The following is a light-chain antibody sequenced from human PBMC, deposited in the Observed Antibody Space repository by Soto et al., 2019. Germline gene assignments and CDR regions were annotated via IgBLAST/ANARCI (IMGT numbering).Light chain of an antibody. J-gene: IGKJ1*01. CDR3: QQYGSSPT. V-gene: IGKV3-20*01. CDR1: QSVSSSY. Sequence: EFVLTRSPGTLSLSPGERATLSCRASQSVSSSYLAWYQQKPGQAPRLLIYGASSRATGIPDRFSGSGSGTDFTLTISRLEPEDFAVYYCQQYGSSPTFGQGTKVEIK. CDR2: GAS.